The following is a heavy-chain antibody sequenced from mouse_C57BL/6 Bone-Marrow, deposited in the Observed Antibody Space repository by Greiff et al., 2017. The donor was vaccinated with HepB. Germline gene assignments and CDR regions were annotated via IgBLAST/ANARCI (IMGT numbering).Heavy chain of an antibody. V-gene: IGHV1-81*01. Sequence: VQLQQSGAELARPGASVKLSCKASGYTFTSYGISWVKQRTGQGLEWIGEIYPRSGNTYYNEKFKGKATLTADKSSSTAYMELRSLTSEDSAVYYCARELRAREYYAMEYGGWGNAVTVSA. CDR2: IYPRSGNT. D-gene: IGHD1-1*01. CDR3: ARELRAREYYAMEY. J-gene: IGHJ4*01. CDR1: GYTFTSYG.